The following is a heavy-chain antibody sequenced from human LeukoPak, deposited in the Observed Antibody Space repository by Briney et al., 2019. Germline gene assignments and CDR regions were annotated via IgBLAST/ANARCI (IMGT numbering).Heavy chain of an antibody. Sequence: PGGSLRLSCAASGSTFSNACMTWVRQAPGKGLEWVGHIKSKTDGGTTDFAAPVKGRFTISRDNAKNSLYLQMNSLRAEDTAVYYCARTQAGTFGRASGYWGQGTLVTVSS. D-gene: IGHD6-19*01. CDR3: ARTQAGTFGRASGY. V-gene: IGHV3-15*01. CDR2: IKSKTDGGTT. J-gene: IGHJ4*02. CDR1: GSTFSNAC.